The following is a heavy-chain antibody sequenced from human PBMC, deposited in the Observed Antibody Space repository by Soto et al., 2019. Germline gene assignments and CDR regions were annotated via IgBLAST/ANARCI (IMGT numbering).Heavy chain of an antibody. Sequence: PSKTLSLTCTVSGGSITSGGSFWSWIRQHPGKGPEWIAFIGYSGATSYNPSLASRVTISADTYKSQFSLNLRSVTAADTAVYYFARGGASSKWFAPWGPGTLVTVAS. J-gene: IGHJ5*02. D-gene: IGHD2-15*01. V-gene: IGHV4-31*03. CDR3: ARGGASSKWFAP. CDR2: IGYSGAT. CDR1: GGSITSGGSF.